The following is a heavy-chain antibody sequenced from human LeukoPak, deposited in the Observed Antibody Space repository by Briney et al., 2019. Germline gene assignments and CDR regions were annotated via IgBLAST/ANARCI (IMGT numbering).Heavy chain of an antibody. CDR2: INHSGST. V-gene: IGHV4-34*01. D-gene: IGHD5-12*01. J-gene: IGHJ5*02. CDR1: GGSFSGYY. CDR3: ARDPRGYSGYDWFDP. Sequence: PSETLSLTCAVYGGSFSGYYWSWIRQPPGKGLEWIGEINHSGSTNYNPSLKSRVTISVDTSKNQFSLKLSSVTAADTAVYYCARDPRGYSGYDWFDPWGQGTLVTVSS.